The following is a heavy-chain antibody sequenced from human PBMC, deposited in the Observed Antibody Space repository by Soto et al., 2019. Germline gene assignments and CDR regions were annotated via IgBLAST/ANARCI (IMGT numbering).Heavy chain of an antibody. V-gene: IGHV3-53*01. CDR3: ARGTTEVTAGYY. J-gene: IGHJ4*02. CDR2: IYTGGTT. D-gene: IGHD4-17*01. CDR1: GFAVSSSY. Sequence: EVQLVESGGGLIQPGGSLRLCWAASGFAVSSSYMSWVRQAPGKGLEWVSVIYTGGTTYYADSVKGRFTISRDNSKNTLYLQMNSLRAEDTAVYYCARGTTEVTAGYYWGQGTLVTVSS.